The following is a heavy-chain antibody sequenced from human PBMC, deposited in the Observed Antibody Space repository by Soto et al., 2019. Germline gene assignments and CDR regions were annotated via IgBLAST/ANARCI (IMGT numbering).Heavy chain of an antibody. J-gene: IGHJ4*02. CDR3: AHRESDREAY. V-gene: IGHV2-5*02. CDR1: GFSLSTGGVG. Sequence: QITLKESGPPLVKPPQTLTLTCTFSGFSLSTGGVGVGWIRQPPGKALEYLALIYWDEDKRYSPSLRSRLTLTKDTAKNQVVLTMTNMDPVDTATHYCAHRESDREAYWGQGTLVTVSS. CDR2: IYWDEDK. D-gene: IGHD3-10*01.